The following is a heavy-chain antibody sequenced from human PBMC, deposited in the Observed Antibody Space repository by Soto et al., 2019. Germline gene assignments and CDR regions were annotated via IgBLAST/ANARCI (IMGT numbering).Heavy chain of an antibody. D-gene: IGHD2-2*01. V-gene: IGHV3-20*01. CDR2: INWNGGST. J-gene: IGHJ6*03. CDR1: GFTFDDYG. Sequence: GGSLRLSCAASGFTFDDYGMSWVRQAPGKGLEWVSGINWNGGSTGYADSVKGRFTISRDNAKNSLYLQMNSLRAEDTALYHCARGGYCSSTSCYEDYYYYYMDVWGKGTTVTVSS. CDR3: ARGGYCSSTSCYEDYYYYYMDV.